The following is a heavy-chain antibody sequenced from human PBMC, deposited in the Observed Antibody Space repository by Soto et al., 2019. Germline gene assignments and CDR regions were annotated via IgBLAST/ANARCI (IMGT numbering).Heavy chain of an antibody. Sequence: PGGSLRLSCAASGFTFSDYYMSWIRQAPGKGLEWVSYISSSSSYTNYADSVKGRFTISRDNAKNSLYLQMNSLRAEDTAVYYCAKNQYDSSGYYYDPRLHFDYWGQGTLVTVSS. CDR3: AKNQYDSSGYYYDPRLHFDY. J-gene: IGHJ4*02. V-gene: IGHV3-11*06. CDR1: GFTFSDYY. CDR2: ISSSSSYT. D-gene: IGHD3-22*01.